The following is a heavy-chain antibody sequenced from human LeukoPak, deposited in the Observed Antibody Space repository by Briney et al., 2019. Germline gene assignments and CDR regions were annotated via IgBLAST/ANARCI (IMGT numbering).Heavy chain of an antibody. J-gene: IGHJ4*02. CDR3: AREPTTVTTDASFDY. CDR2: ISGRSSFI. CDR1: GFTFSDYS. V-gene: IGHV3-21*01. D-gene: IGHD4-17*01. Sequence: GGSLRLSCAASGFTFSDYSMNGVRGAPGKGLEGVSSISGRSSFIYYADSVKGRFTVSRDNAKNSLYLQMNSLRAEDTAVYYCAREPTTVTTDASFDYWGQGTLVTVSS.